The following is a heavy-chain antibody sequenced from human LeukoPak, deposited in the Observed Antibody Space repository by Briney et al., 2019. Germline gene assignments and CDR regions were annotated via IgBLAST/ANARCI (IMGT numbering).Heavy chain of an antibody. D-gene: IGHD3-10*01. V-gene: IGHV1-2*02. J-gene: IGHJ4*02. Sequence: ASVKVSCKAAGSTFTGHYMHWVRQAPGQGLEWMGWINPNSGGTSYAQRFQGRVTMTRDTSISTAYMELSRLRSDDTAVYYCARNRYYGLGSYGGYYRGQGTLVTVSS. CDR3: ARNRYYGLGSYGGYY. CDR2: INPNSGGT. CDR1: GSTFTGHY.